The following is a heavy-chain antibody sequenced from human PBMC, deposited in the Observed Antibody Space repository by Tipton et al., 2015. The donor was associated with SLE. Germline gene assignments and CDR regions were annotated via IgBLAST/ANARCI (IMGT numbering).Heavy chain of an antibody. Sequence: TLSLTCSVSGGSITRGSYYWSWIRHPAGKGLEWIGGSTNYNPSLKSRVTISLDTSKNQFSLQLISVTAADTAVYYCARVAVVTPRHAIDIWGQGTVVTVSS. J-gene: IGHJ3*02. CDR1: GGSITRGSYY. CDR2: GST. CDR3: ARVAVVTPRHAIDI. D-gene: IGHD4-23*01. V-gene: IGHV4-61*02.